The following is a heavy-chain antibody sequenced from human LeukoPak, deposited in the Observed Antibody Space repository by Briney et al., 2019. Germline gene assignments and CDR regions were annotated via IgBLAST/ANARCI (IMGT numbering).Heavy chain of an antibody. J-gene: IGHJ4*02. CDR2: INPTSGGT. CDR3: ARGQGERELN. V-gene: IGHV1-2*06. D-gene: IGHD1-26*01. Sequence: GASVQVSCKASGYTFTGYYMHWVRQAPGQGLEWMGRINPTSGGTTYAQKFQDRVTMTRDMSITTAYMELNRLRSDDTAVYYCARGQGERELNWGQGTLVTVSS. CDR1: GYTFTGYY.